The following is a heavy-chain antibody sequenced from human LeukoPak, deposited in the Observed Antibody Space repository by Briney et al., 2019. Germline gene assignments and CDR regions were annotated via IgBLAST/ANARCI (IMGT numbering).Heavy chain of an antibody. D-gene: IGHD6-19*01. CDR2: IQDGSDK. CDR3: AKHLGRGWQEIDY. Sequence: GGSLRLSCVASGFTFSSYCMSWVRQAPGEGLEWVANIQDGSDKYYVDSVKGRFTISRDNAKNSLYLQMNSLRAEDTAVYYCAKHLGRGWQEIDYWGQGSLVTVSS. CDR1: GFTFSSYC. J-gene: IGHJ4*02. V-gene: IGHV3-7*05.